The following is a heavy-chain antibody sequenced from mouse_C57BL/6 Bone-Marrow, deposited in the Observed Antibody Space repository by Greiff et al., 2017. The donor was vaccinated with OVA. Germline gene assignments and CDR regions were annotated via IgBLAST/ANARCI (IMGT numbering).Heavy chain of an antibody. CDR3: TTSMLLGAMDY. V-gene: IGHV14-4*01. CDR1: GFNIKDDY. CDR2: IDPENGDT. J-gene: IGHJ4*01. Sequence: VQLQQPGAELVRPGASVKLSCTASGFNIKDDYMHWVKQRPEQGLEWIGRIDPENGDTEYASKFQGKATITADTSSNPAYLQLSSLTSEDTAVYYCTTSMLLGAMDYWGQGTSVTVSA. D-gene: IGHD1-1*01.